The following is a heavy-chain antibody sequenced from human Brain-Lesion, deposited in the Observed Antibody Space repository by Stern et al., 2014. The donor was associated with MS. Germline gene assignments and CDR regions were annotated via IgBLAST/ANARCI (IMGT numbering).Heavy chain of an antibody. V-gene: IGHV4-39*01. CDR2: LYYSGNT. J-gene: IGHJ5*02. D-gene: IGHD2-15*01. CDR1: GGSVSSTSYA. Sequence: VQLVESGPGLVKPSETLSLTCTVAGGSVSSTSYAWAWIRQPPGKGLEWIGTLYYSGNTYYSRPLKSRLTISLDAPKNQFPLRLRSVTAADTAVYYCAGEEDIRYCSGGSCTGNWFDPWGQGTLVTVSS. CDR3: AGEEDIRYCSGGSCTGNWFDP.